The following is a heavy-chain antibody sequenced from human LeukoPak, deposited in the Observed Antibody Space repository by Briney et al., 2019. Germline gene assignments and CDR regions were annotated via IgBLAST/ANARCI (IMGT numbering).Heavy chain of an antibody. J-gene: IGHJ4*02. V-gene: IGHV4-59*01. CDR3: ARRGYYGDYFDY. CDR2: IYYSGST. CDR1: GGSISSYY. Sequence: ASETLPLTCTVSGGSISSYYWSWIRQPPGKGLEWIGYIYYSGSTNYNPSLKSRVTISVDTSKNQFSLKLSSVTAADTAVYYCARRGYYGDYFDYWGQGTLVTVSS. D-gene: IGHD4-17*01.